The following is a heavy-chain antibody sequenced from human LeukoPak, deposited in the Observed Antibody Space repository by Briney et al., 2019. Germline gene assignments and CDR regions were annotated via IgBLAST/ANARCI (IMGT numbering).Heavy chain of an antibody. D-gene: IGHD6-13*01. CDR1: GYTLTELS. J-gene: IGHJ4*02. CDR3: ATYYSSSWYYFDY. Sequence: GASVKVSCKVSGYTLTELSMHWVRQAPGKGLEWMGGFDPEDGETIYAQKFQSRVTMTEDTSTDTAYTELSSLRSEDTAVYYCATYYSSSWYYFDYWGQGILVTVSS. V-gene: IGHV1-24*01. CDR2: FDPEDGET.